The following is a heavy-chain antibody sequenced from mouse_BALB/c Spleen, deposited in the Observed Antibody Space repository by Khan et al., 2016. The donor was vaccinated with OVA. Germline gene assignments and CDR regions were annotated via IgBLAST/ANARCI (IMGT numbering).Heavy chain of an antibody. D-gene: IGHD1-1*02. CDR3: AKMVGK. CDR1: GLNIKDTY. Sequence: EVQLQESGAELVKSGATVKLSCTASGLNIKDTYMHWLKQWPEQGLEWIGRIDPPNGNTKYDPKFQGKATIIADKSSNTAYLQLSSLTTADTAGYCYAKMVGKWGQGTTLTVSS. V-gene: IGHV14-3*02. CDR2: IDPPNGNT. J-gene: IGHJ2*01.